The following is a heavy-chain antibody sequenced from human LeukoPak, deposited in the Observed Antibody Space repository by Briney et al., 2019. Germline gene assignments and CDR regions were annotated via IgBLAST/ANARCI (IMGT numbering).Heavy chain of an antibody. CDR2: INSADNVE. V-gene: IGHV3-48*03. Sequence: GGSLRLSCAASGFSLRSSEMNWVRQAPGKGPEWVAHINSADNVEYYTDSVRGRFTMSRDNAKDMLYLQMNSLRDEDTAVYYCARDTVNGPFVISLDLWGQGVLVTVSS. CDR3: ARDTVNGPFVISLDL. J-gene: IGHJ5*02. CDR1: GFSLRSSE. D-gene: IGHD2-8*01.